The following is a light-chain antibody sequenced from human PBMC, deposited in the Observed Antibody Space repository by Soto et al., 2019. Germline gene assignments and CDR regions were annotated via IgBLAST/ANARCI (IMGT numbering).Light chain of an antibody. J-gene: IGKJ5*01. CDR3: QQSYRTPRIT. CDR2: AAS. Sequence: DIQMTQSPSSLSASVGDRVTITCRASQSISSYLNWYQQKPGKAPKLQIYAASSLQSGVPSRFSGSASRTDFTLTISSLQPEDFATYYCQQSYRTPRITFGQGTRLEIK. CDR1: QSISSY. V-gene: IGKV1-39*01.